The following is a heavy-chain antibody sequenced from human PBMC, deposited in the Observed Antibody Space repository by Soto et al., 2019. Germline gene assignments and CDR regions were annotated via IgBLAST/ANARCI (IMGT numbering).Heavy chain of an antibody. CDR2: INAGNGNT. D-gene: IGHD3-10*01. V-gene: IGHV1-3*01. CDR3: ARDMGFGLSDY. CDR1: GYTFTSYA. Sequence: QVQLVQSGAEVKKPGASVKVSCKASGYTFTSYAMYWVRQAPGQRLEWMGWINAGNGNTKYSQKFQXRVTITRDTSASTAYMELSSLRSEDTAVYYCARDMGFGLSDYWGQGTLVTVSS. J-gene: IGHJ4*02.